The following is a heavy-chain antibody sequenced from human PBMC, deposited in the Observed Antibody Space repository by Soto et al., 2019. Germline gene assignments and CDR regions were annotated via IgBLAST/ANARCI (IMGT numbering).Heavy chain of an antibody. J-gene: IGHJ3*01. D-gene: IGHD6-19*01. Sequence: SETLSLTCTFSGGSISSYYWSWIRQPPGKGLEWIGYIYYSGSTNYNPSLKSRVTISVDTSKNQFSLKLSSVTAADTAVYYCARDSSSSGWYGAFDVWGQGTMVTVSS. V-gene: IGHV4-59*01. CDR2: IYYSGST. CDR1: GGSISSYY. CDR3: ARDSSSSGWYGAFDV.